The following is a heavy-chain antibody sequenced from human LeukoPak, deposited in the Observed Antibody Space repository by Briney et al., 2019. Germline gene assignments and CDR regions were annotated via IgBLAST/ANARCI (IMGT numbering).Heavy chain of an antibody. V-gene: IGHV3-9*01. D-gene: IGHD3-16*02. CDR3: AKADTTYDYVWGSYRYYFDY. CDR1: GFTFDDYA. CDR2: ISWNSGSI. J-gene: IGHJ4*02. Sequence: PGGSLRLSCAASGFTFDDYAMHWVRQAPGKGLEWVSGISWNSGSIGYADSVKGRFTISRDNAKNSLYLQMNSLRVEDTALYYCAKADTTYDYVWGSYRYYFDYWGQGTLVTVSS.